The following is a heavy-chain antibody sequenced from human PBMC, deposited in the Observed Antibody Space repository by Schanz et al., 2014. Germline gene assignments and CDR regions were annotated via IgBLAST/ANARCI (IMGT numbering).Heavy chain of an antibody. J-gene: IGHJ4*02. CDR2: IGHSGNT. CDR1: GGSLSGYF. D-gene: IGHD1-20*01. Sequence: QVQLQQWGAGLLKPSETLSLTCAVYGGSLSGYFWSWIRQPPGKGLEWIGDIGHSGNTKDNPSLKSRVTMSVETSKNQFSLNLSSVTAADTAVYYCARDNGRIPAANSFDYWGQGTRVTVSS. CDR3: ARDNGRIPAANSFDY. V-gene: IGHV4-34*01.